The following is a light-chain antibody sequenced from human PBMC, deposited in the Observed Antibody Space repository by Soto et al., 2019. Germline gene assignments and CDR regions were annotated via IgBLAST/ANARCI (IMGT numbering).Light chain of an antibody. Sequence: DIQMTQSPSTLSASVGDRVTITCRASQSISSWLAWYQQKPVKAPKLLIYDASSLESGVPSRFSGSGSGTEFTLTISSLQPDDFATYYCQQYNSGLTFGGGTKVEIK. CDR3: QQYNSGLT. CDR2: DAS. V-gene: IGKV1-5*01. J-gene: IGKJ4*01. CDR1: QSISSW.